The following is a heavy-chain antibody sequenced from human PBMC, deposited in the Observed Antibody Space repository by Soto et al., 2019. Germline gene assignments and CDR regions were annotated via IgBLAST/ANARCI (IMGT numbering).Heavy chain of an antibody. V-gene: IGHV3-7*01. D-gene: IGHD6-13*01. Sequence: GGSLRLSCAASGFTFSSYWMSWVRQAPGKGLEWVANIKQDGSEKYYVDSVKGRFTISRDNAKNSLYLQMNSLRAEDTAVYYCARDQIAAFHYGYYGMDVWGQGTTVTVSS. CDR2: IKQDGSEK. CDR1: GFTFSSYW. J-gene: IGHJ6*02. CDR3: ARDQIAAFHYGYYGMDV.